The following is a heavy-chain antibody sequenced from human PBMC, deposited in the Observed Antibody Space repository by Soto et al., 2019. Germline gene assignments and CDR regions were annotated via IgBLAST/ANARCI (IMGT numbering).Heavy chain of an antibody. CDR1: GGSISSGGTGSY. J-gene: IGHJ4*02. CDR2: IYYTGNT. D-gene: IGHD1-1*01. Sequence: QAQLQESGPGLVKPSQTLSLTCTVSGGSISSGGTGSYWTWIRQLPGKGLEWIGYIYYTGNTYYNPSLNRRPTISIDTSENQFSLKLTSVTAADTAVYFCASGHDAYKVRYWGQGTLVTVSS. V-gene: IGHV4-31*03. CDR3: ASGHDAYKVRY.